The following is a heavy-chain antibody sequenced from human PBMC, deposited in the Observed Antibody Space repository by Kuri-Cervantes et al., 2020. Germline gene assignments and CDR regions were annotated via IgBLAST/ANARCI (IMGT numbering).Heavy chain of an antibody. D-gene: IGHD5-12*01. CDR1: GGSVSSDNYY. CDR2: IFYSGST. J-gene: IGHJ4*02. V-gene: IGHV4-61*01. Sequence: SETLSLTCTVSGGSVSSDNYYWSWIRQSPGKGLEWIGYIFYSGSTYYNPSLKSRVTMSVDTSKNQFSLKLSSVTAADTAVYYCASDIVATSVYWGQGTLVTVSS. CDR3: ASDIVATSVY.